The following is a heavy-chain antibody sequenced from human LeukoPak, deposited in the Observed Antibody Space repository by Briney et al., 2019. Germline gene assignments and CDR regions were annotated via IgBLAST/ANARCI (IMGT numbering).Heavy chain of an antibody. Sequence: PGGSLRLSCAASGFTFSSYSMNWVRQAPGKGLEWVSSISSSSSYIYYADSVKGRFTISRDNSKNTLSLQMSSLRVEDTAVYYCAKSGYNYDSDAYAFIDYWGQGTLVTVSS. J-gene: IGHJ4*02. V-gene: IGHV3-21*04. CDR2: ISSSSSYI. CDR1: GFTFSSYS. D-gene: IGHD3-22*01. CDR3: AKSGYNYDSDAYAFIDY.